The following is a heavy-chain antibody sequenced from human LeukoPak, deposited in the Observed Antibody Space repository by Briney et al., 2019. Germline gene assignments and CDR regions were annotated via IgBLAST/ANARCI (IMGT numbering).Heavy chain of an antibody. CDR2: IHHTWSP. CDR3: ARVVAALISGWFDP. J-gene: IGHJ5*02. CDR1: GASMSRDNW. D-gene: IGHD6-6*01. Sequence: PSGTLSLTCAVSGASMSRDNWWSWVRQSPGKGLEWIGEIHHTWSPNYNPSFKTRVTISVDKSKNQFSLKLSSVTAADTAVYYCARVVAALISGWFDPWGQGTLVTVSS. V-gene: IGHV4-4*02.